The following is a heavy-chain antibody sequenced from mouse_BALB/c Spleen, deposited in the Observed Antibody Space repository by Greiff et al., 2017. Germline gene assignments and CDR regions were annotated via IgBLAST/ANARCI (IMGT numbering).Heavy chain of an antibody. D-gene: IGHD3-3*01. CDR1: GYTFTDYA. CDR2: ISTYYGDA. J-gene: IGHJ4*01. CDR3: ARERGHGAMDY. Sequence: QVQLQQSGAELVRPGVSVKISCKGSGYTFTDYAMHWVKQSHAKSLEWIGVISTYYGDASYNQKFKGKATMTVDKSSSTAYMELARLTSEDSAIYYCARERGHGAMDYWGQGTSVTVSS. V-gene: IGHV1S137*01.